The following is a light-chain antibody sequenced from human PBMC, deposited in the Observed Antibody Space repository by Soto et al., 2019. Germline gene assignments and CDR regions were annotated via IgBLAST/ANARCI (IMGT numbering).Light chain of an antibody. CDR3: QQCAHSPRT. CDR2: DAS. Sequence: EIVLTQSPGTLSLSPGERGTLSCRASQSVTNNYLTWYQQRPGQAPRLLIYDASNRATGVPDRFSGSGSGTEFNLTISRLEPEDFEVYYCQQCAHSPRTFGQGTRLEIK. V-gene: IGKV3-20*01. CDR1: QSVTNNY. J-gene: IGKJ2*01.